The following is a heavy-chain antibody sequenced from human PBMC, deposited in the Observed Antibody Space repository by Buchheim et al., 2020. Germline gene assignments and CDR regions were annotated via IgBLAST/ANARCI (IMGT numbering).Heavy chain of an antibody. J-gene: IGHJ5*02. Sequence: QVQLQESGPGLVKPSETLSLTCTVSSGSISSYYWSWIRQPAGKGLEWIGRIYTSGSTNYNPSLKSRVTMSVDKSKNQFSLKLSSVTAADTAVYYCARDLPPKGIVVVTANNWFDPWGQGTL. CDR2: IYTSGST. V-gene: IGHV4-4*07. CDR1: SGSISSYY. CDR3: ARDLPPKGIVVVTANNWFDP. D-gene: IGHD2-21*02.